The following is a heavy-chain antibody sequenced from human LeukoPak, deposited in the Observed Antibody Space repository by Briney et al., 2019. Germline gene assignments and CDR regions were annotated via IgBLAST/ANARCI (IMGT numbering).Heavy chain of an antibody. V-gene: IGHV4-59*01. CDR3: ARSSYGSGRYY. Sequence: SETLSLTCTVSGGSISSYYWSWIRQPPGKGLEWIGYIYYSGSTNYNPSLKSRVTISVDTSKNQFSLKLSSVTAADTAVYYCARSSYGSGRYYWGQGTLVTVSS. D-gene: IGHD3-10*01. CDR2: IYYSGST. CDR1: GGSISSYY. J-gene: IGHJ4*02.